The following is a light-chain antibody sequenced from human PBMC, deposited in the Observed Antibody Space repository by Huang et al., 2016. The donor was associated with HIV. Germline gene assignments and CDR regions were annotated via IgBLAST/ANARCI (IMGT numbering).Light chain of an antibody. Sequence: EVVMTQSPNTLSVSPGERATLSCRASQSISSNLAWYQQKPCKAPRLLIYRASARAAGVPARFSGSWSGTEFTLTISSLQSEDFAIYYCQQYKNWPPLTFGGGTKVEI. J-gene: IGKJ4*01. V-gene: IGKV3-15*01. CDR2: RAS. CDR3: QQYKNWPPLT. CDR1: QSISSN.